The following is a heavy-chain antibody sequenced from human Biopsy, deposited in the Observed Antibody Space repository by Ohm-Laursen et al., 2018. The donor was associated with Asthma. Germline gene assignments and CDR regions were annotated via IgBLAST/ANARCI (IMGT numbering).Heavy chain of an antibody. D-gene: IGHD6-13*01. CDR1: SGSGGYMRSGNYY. CDR2: IYYSGTT. J-gene: IGHJ6*02. V-gene: IGHV4-39*01. CDR3: VRGSSSWHHGPFHYYYGLDV. Sequence: GTLSLTCSLSSGSGGYMRSGNYYWGWIRQPPGKGLEWIGSIYYSGTTYYNPSLESRVTVSADTSKNQFSLKLTSVTAADTAAYYCVRGSSSWHHGPFHYYYGLDVRGQGTTATVSS.